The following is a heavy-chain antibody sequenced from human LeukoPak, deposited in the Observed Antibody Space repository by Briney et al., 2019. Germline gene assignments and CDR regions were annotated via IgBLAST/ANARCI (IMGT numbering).Heavy chain of an antibody. J-gene: IGHJ4*02. CDR1: GFTFSSYA. D-gene: IGHD3-10*01. CDR2: ISKDGFNQ. Sequence: DPGGSLRLSCAASGFTFSSYAKYWVRQAPGKGLEWVSLISKDGFNQDHADSVKGRFTISRDNSRDTLYLQMSSLRPEDTAVYYCAREAYYGSGRSRQPSPVWGQGTLVIVSS. V-gene: IGHV3-30*15. CDR3: AREAYYGSGRSRQPSPV.